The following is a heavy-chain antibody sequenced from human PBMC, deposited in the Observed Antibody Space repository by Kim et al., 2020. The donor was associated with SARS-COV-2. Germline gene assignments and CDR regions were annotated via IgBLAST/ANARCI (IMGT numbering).Heavy chain of an antibody. CDR2: IWAGGSLQ. CDR3: ARDAYTTAYYWYFDL. CDR1: GFSLNTYG. D-gene: IGHD3-16*01. Sequence: GGSLRLSCAASGFSLNTYGMHWVRQAPGKGLEWVADIWAGGSLQYYADSVKGRFTISRDNSKNTLQLQMNSLRVEDTAVYYCARDAYTTAYYWYFDLWGRGTPVTVSA. V-gene: IGHV3-33*01. J-gene: IGHJ2*01.